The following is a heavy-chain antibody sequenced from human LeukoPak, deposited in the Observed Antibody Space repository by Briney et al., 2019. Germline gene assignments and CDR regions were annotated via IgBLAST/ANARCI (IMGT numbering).Heavy chain of an antibody. Sequence: ASVKASCKASGYTFTSYDINWVRQATGQGLEWMGWMNPNSGNTGYAQKFQGRVTITRNTSISTAYMELSSLRSEDTAVYYCARSGYSSGWYERWDFDYWGQGTLVTVSS. CDR3: ARSGYSSGWYERWDFDY. J-gene: IGHJ4*02. CDR1: GYTFTSYD. V-gene: IGHV1-8*03. CDR2: MNPNSGNT. D-gene: IGHD6-19*01.